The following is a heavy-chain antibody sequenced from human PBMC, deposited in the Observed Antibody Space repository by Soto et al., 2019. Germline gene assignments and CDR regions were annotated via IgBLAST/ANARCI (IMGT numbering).Heavy chain of an antibody. J-gene: IGHJ4*02. Sequence: ASVTVSCYASGYTFTGYYMHWVRQAPGEGGVGRGWINPNSGGTNYEQKFQSSVTMTRDTSISKAYMELSRLRSGERAVYYCARFGWMDWTFDYWGQGTLVTVSS. D-gene: IGHD3-16*01. V-gene: IGHV1-2*02. CDR1: GYTFTGYY. CDR3: ARFGWMDWTFDY. CDR2: INPNSGGT.